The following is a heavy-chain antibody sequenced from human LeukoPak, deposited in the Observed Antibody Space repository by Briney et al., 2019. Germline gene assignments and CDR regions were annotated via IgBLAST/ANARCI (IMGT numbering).Heavy chain of an antibody. J-gene: IGHJ4*02. CDR1: GGSFSGYY. D-gene: IGHD6-19*01. V-gene: IGHV4-34*01. Sequence: SETLSLTCAVYGGSFSGYYWSWIRQPPGKGLEWIGEINHSGSTNYNPSLKSRVTISVDTSKNQFSLKLSSVTAADTAVYYCARDQSSGLDYWGQGTLVTVSS. CDR3: ARDQSSGLDY. CDR2: INHSGST.